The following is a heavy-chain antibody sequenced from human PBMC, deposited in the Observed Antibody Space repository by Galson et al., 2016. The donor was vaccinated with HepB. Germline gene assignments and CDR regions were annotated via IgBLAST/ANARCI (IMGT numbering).Heavy chain of an antibody. CDR3: AREYGSGKSAFDI. V-gene: IGHV4-4*02. J-gene: IGHJ3*02. CDR1: GGSISSTNW. CDR2: IYQSGST. D-gene: IGHD3-10*01. Sequence: LSLTCAVSGGSISSTNWWTWVRQPPGKGLEWIGEIYQSGSTNYNPSLKSRLTISVDKSKNQFSLKLTSVTAADTAVYYCAREYGSGKSAFDIWGQGTMVTVSS.